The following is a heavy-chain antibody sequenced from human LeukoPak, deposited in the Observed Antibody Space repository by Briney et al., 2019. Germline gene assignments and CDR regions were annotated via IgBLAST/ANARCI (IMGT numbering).Heavy chain of an antibody. CDR3: VRLPYYYDSSGYYFFSFDY. V-gene: IGHV4-34*01. CDR2: INHSGST. J-gene: IGHJ4*02. CDR1: GGSFTGYY. D-gene: IGHD3-22*01. Sequence: PSETLSLTCAVFGGSFTGYYWSWIRQPPGKGLEWIGEINHSGSTNYNPSLKSRGTISVDTSKNQFSLKLSSVTAADTAVYYCVRLPYYYDSSGYYFFSFDYWGQGTLVTVSS.